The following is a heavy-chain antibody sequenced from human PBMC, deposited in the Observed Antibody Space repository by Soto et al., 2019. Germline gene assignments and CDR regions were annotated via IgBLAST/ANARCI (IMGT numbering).Heavy chain of an antibody. J-gene: IGHJ4*02. CDR1: GFIFRDYW. V-gene: IGHV3-7*03. Sequence: ESGGGLVPPGGSLRLSCAASGFIFRDYWMTWVRQAPGKGLEWVATISPEGSEKYYVDSLKGRFTISRDNAKNSLYLQMISLRAEDTALYYCARARIDYWGRGTLITVSS. CDR3: ARARIDY. CDR2: ISPEGSEK.